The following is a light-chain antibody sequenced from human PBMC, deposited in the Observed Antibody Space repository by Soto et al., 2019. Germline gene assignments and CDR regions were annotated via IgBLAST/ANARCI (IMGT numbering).Light chain of an antibody. CDR1: SSDVGGYNY. Sequence: QSVLTQPRSVSGSPGQSVTISCTGTSSDVGGYNYVSRYQQHPGKAPKLMIYDVSKRPSGVPDRFSGSKSGNTASLTISGLQAEDEADYYCCSNAGSYTYVFGTGTKVTVL. J-gene: IGLJ1*01. V-gene: IGLV2-11*01. CDR3: CSNAGSYTYV. CDR2: DVS.